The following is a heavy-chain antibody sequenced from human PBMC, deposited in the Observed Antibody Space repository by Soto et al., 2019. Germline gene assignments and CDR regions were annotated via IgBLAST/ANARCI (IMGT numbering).Heavy chain of an antibody. Sequence: PSETLSLTCTVSGGSISPGSSYWGWIRQRPGKVLEWVVSIGCLGNTYYNPSLGWRVSISVDTSNKQFSLKLNSVTAAYTAVFYCAFLLPYGSNGYHLTYSAQGTLDLVSA. CDR3: AFLLPYGSNGYHLTY. J-gene: IGHJ1*01. CDR2: IGCLGNT. CDR1: GGSISPGSSY. V-gene: IGHV4-39*01. D-gene: IGHD3-22*01.